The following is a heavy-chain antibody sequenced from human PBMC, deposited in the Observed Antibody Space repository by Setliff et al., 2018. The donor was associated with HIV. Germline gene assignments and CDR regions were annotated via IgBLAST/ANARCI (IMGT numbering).Heavy chain of an antibody. J-gene: IGHJ4*02. CDR1: GYSVTELS. D-gene: IGHD1-26*01. Sequence: ASVKVSCKVSGYSVTELSIHWVRQAPGKGLEWMGSFDLEDGETIYAQKFQGRVTMTEDTSTDTAYMELSSLRPEDTATYYCVRDPIEGSPDYFDYWGQGALVTVS. CDR3: VRDPIEGSPDYFDY. V-gene: IGHV1-24*01. CDR2: FDLEDGET.